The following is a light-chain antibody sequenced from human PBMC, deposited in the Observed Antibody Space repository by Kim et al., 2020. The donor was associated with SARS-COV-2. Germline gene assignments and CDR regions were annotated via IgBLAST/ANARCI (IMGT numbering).Light chain of an antibody. V-gene: IGKV1-5*03. J-gene: IGKJ1*01. CDR3: QHYHSYPLT. CDR2: KAS. Sequence: ASVGDRVTIPCRASQSIRSWLAWHQQKTGKAPKALIYKASGLESGVPSRFSGHGSGTEFTLTISSLQPEDFATYYCQHYHSYPLTFGQGTKVDIK. CDR1: QSIRSW.